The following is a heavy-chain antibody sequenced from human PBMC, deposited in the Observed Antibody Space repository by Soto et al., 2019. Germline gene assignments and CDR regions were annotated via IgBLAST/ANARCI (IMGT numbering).Heavy chain of an antibody. J-gene: IGHJ5*02. D-gene: IGHD4-17*01. CDR2: IIPIFGTA. Sequence: QVQLVQSGAEVKKPGSSVKVSCKASGGTFSSYAISWVRQAPGQGLEWMGGIIPIFGTANYAQKFRGRVTITADKSTSTAYMELSSLRSEDTAVYYCARDDRDYGDNGWFDPWGQGTLVTVSS. V-gene: IGHV1-69*06. CDR1: GGTFSSYA. CDR3: ARDDRDYGDNGWFDP.